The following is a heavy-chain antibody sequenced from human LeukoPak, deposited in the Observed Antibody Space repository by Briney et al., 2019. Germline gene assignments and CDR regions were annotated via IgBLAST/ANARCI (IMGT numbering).Heavy chain of an antibody. CDR2: INSKTDAGTT. J-gene: IGHJ1*01. CDR3: TTVYHYYDSSGYLARH. CDR1: GFTFSNAW. D-gene: IGHD3-22*01. V-gene: IGHV3-15*01. Sequence: PGGSLRLSCAASGFTFSNAWMSWVRQAPGKGLEWVGRINSKTDAGTTDDAAPVKGRFTISRDDSKNTLYLQMNSLKTEDTAVYYCTTVYHYYDSSGYLARHWGQGTLVTVSS.